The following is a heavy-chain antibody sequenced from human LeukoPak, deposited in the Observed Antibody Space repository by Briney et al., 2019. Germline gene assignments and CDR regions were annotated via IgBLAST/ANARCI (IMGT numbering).Heavy chain of an antibody. V-gene: IGHV3-23*01. D-gene: IGHD3-16*02. J-gene: IGHJ4*02. CDR3: ATYDYVWGRYRLAQSDY. Sequence: GKSLRLSCTASGLTFSDYAMSWVRQGPGKGLEWVSGITRNGGSTYYADSVKGRFVISRDNSKNSLYLQINSLRAEDTAIYYCATYDYVWGRYRLAQSDYWGQGTLVTVSS. CDR2: ITRNGGST. CDR1: GLTFSDYA.